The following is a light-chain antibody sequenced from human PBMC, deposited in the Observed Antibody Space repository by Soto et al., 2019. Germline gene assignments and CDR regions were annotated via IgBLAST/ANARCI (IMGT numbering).Light chain of an antibody. CDR3: PQYNDRLPPVT. CDR1: QSVSSN. V-gene: IGKV3-15*01. CDR2: GAS. Sequence: DIVLTQSPATVSVSPGERATLSCRASQSVSSNLAWYQHKVGQAPRLLIYGASTRVTGVPPRFSGSGSGTDFTLTISYLKSEDFGVYYWPQYNDRLPPVTFGGGTKVEI. J-gene: IGKJ4*01.